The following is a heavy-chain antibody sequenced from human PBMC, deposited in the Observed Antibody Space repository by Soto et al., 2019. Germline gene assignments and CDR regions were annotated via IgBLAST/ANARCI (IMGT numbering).Heavy chain of an antibody. CDR1: GGSFSGYY. V-gene: IGHV4-34*01. D-gene: IGHD2-15*01. Sequence: SETLSLTCAVYGGSFSGYYWSWIRQPPGKGLEWIGEINHSGSTNYNPSLKSRVTISVDTSKNQFSLKLSSVTAADTAVYYCARVTLLGYCSGGSCPRGPSNNYYYYYMDVWGKGTTVTVSS. CDR3: ARVTLLGYCSGGSCPRGPSNNYYYYYMDV. CDR2: INHSGST. J-gene: IGHJ6*03.